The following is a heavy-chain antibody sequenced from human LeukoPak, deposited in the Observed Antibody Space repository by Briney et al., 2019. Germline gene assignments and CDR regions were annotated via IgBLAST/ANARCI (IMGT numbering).Heavy chain of an antibody. CDR3: ARNTSAWSPLGETQSAPHCFDS. D-gene: IGHD6-19*01. CDR1: GNFISRGYY. CDR2: IYNTGST. J-gene: IGHJ4*02. Sequence: PSETLSLTYGVSGNFISRGYYWAWIRQPPGKGLEWIGSIYNTGSTYYNPSLKSRVTMSIDTSKNQFSLKLSSVTAVDTAVYYCARNTSAWSPLGETQSAPHCFDSWGQGTLVTVSS. V-gene: IGHV4-38-2*01.